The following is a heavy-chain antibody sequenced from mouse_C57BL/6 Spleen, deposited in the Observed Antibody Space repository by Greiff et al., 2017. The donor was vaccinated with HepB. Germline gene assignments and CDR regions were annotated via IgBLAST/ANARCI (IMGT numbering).Heavy chain of an antibody. V-gene: IGHV1-42*01. CDR2: INPSTGGT. CDR3: ASSGDYDDRLDY. CDR1: GYSFTGYY. D-gene: IGHD2-4*01. Sequence: EVKLVESGPELVKPGASVKISCKASGYSFTGYYMNWVKQSPEKSLEWIGEINPSTGGTTFNQKFKAKATLTVDKSSSTAYMQLKSLTSEDSAVYYCASSGDYDDRLDYWGQGTTLTVSS. J-gene: IGHJ2*01.